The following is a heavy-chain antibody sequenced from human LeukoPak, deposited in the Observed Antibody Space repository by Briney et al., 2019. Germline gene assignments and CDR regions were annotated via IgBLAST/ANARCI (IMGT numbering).Heavy chain of an antibody. CDR2: IYTSGST. D-gene: IGHD3-22*01. CDR1: GGSFSGYY. CDR3: ARETYYYDSSGYH. V-gene: IGHV4-59*10. J-gene: IGHJ5*02. Sequence: SETLSLTCAVYGGSFSGYYWSWIRQPAGKGLEWIGRIYTSGSTNYNPSLRSRVTISVDTSKNQFSLKLSSVTAADTAVYYCARETYYYDSSGYHWGQGTLVTVSS.